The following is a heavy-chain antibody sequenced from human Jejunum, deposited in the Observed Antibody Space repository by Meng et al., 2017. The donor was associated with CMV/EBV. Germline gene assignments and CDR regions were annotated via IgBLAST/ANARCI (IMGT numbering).Heavy chain of an antibody. CDR2: VYSTSDNA. CDR1: GVTFGGYA. D-gene: IGHD1-26*01. CDR3: AKDTRVGAWGAFDY. J-gene: IGHJ4*02. V-gene: IGHV3-23*03. Sequence: SGVTFGGYAMSWVRQAPGKGLGWVSVVYSTSDNAYYSNSVEGRFTISRDNSKNKLYLQMNSLRAEDTAIYYCAKDTRVGAWGAFDYWGQGTQVTVSS.